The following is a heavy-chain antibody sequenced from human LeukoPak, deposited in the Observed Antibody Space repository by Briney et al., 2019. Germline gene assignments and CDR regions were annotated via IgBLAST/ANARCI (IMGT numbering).Heavy chain of an antibody. D-gene: IGHD5-18*01. Sequence: PGRSLRLSCAASGFTFSSYGMHWVRQAPGKGLEWVAVIWYDGSNKYYADSVKGRFTISRDNSKNTLYLQMNSLRAEDTAVYYCARDLGYSYGLFDYWGQGTLVTVSS. CDR2: IWYDGSNK. J-gene: IGHJ4*02. V-gene: IGHV3-33*01. CDR3: ARDLGYSYGLFDY. CDR1: GFTFSSYG.